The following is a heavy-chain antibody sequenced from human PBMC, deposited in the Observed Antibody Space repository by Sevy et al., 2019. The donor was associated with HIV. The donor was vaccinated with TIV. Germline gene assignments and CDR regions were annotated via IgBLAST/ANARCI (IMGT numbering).Heavy chain of an antibody. J-gene: IGHJ4*02. Sequence: GGSLRLSCAASGFTFSSYSINWVRQAPGKGLEWVSSISSSSSYIYYADSVKGRFTISRDNAKNSLYLQMNSLRAEDTAVYYCARTPSSHDILSGSAYFDYWGQGTLVTVSS. V-gene: IGHV3-21*01. CDR2: ISSSSSYI. CDR3: ARTPSSHDILSGSAYFDY. CDR1: GFTFSSYS. D-gene: IGHD3-9*01.